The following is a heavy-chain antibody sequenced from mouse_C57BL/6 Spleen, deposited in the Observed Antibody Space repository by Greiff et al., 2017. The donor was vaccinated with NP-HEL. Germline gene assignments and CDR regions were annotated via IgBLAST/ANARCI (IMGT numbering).Heavy chain of an antibody. CDR3: AGYGSSYWYFDV. CDR1: GFSLTSYG. D-gene: IGHD1-1*01. Sequence: VKLVESGPGLVAPSQSLSITCTVSGFSLTSYGVSWVRQPPGKGLEWLGVIWGDGSTNYHSALISRLSISKDNSTSQVFLKPNSLQTDDTATYYCAGYGSSYWYFDVWGTGTTVTVSS. CDR2: IWGDGST. J-gene: IGHJ1*03. V-gene: IGHV2-3*01.